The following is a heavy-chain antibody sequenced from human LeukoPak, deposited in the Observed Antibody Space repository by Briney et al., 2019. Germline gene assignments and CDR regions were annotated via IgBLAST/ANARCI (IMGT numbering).Heavy chain of an antibody. V-gene: IGHV3-48*02. CDR1: GFTFSDFN. CDR3: ARRVVGAMPFDY. Sequence: GGSLRLSCAASGFTFSDFNMNWVRQAPGKGLEWISYITTTSNAVYCADSVKGRFTISRDNAKNSLYLQMNSLGDEDTAVYYCARRVVGAMPFDYWGQGTLVTVSS. D-gene: IGHD1-26*01. CDR2: ITTTSNAV. J-gene: IGHJ4*02.